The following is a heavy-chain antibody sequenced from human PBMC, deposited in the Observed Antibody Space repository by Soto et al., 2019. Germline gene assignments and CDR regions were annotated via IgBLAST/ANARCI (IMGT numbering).Heavy chain of an antibody. V-gene: IGHV1-18*01. CDR2: ISAYNGKT. Sequence: ASVKVSCKASGYTFTSYGISWVRQAPGQGLEWMGWISAYNGKTNYAQKLQGRVTMTTDTSTSTAYMELRSLRSDDTAVYYCARDRCCGSSSLYYYYGMDVWGQGTTVTVSS. CDR1: GYTFTSYG. J-gene: IGHJ6*02. D-gene: IGHD6-6*01. CDR3: ARDRCCGSSSLYYYYGMDV.